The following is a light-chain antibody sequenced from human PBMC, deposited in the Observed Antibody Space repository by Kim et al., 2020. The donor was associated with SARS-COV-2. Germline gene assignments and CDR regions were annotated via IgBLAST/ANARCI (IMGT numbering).Light chain of an antibody. CDR2: DAS. V-gene: IGKV1-5*01. CDR3: KQYHTYST. Sequence: DIQMTQSPSTLSASVGDRVTITCRASQSVSRWLAWYQQKPGKVPRLLIYDASSLGSGVPSRFSGSGSGTEFTLTISSLQPDDFATYSCKQYHTYSTFGQRTRLEI. J-gene: IGKJ5*01. CDR1: QSVSRW.